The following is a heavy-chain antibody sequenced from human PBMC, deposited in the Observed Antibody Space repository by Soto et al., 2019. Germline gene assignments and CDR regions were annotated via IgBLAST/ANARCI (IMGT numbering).Heavy chain of an antibody. V-gene: IGHV4-61*01. Sequence: SETLSLTCNVSGGSISSGSYYWSWIRQPPGKGLEWIGYTYYSGSTTYNPSLKSRVSISVDTSKNQFSLKLTSVTAADTAVYYCARDRGYSYGPSGMDVWGQGTTVTVSS. CDR2: TYYSGST. J-gene: IGHJ6*02. CDR1: GGSISSGSYY. CDR3: ARDRGYSYGPSGMDV. D-gene: IGHD5-18*01.